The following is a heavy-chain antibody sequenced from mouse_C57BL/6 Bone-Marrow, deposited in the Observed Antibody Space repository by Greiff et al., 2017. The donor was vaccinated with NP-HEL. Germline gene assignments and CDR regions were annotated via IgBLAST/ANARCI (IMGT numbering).Heavy chain of an antibody. D-gene: IGHD1-1*01. CDR1: GYTFTSYW. Sequence: QVQLQQPGAELVKPGASVKLSCKASGYTFTSYWMHWVKQRPGQGLEWIGMIHPNSGSTNYNEKFKSKATLTVDKSSSTAYMQLSSLTSEDSAVYYCARNEGGLGSPYFDYWGQGTTLTVSS. CDR2: IHPNSGST. V-gene: IGHV1-64*01. CDR3: ARNEGGLGSPYFDY. J-gene: IGHJ2*01.